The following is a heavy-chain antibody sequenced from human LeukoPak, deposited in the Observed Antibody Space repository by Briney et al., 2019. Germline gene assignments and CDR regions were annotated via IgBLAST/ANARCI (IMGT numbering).Heavy chain of an antibody. J-gene: IGHJ1*01. CDR2: IKSDGST. Sequence: PGGSLRLSCAASGFTFSSYWMHWVRQAPGKGLVWVSRIKSDGSTRYADSAKGRFTISRDKAKNTVSLQMKSLRAEDTGVYYCARAPSEIGGYYPEYFRHWGQGTLVTVSP. V-gene: IGHV3-74*01. CDR3: ARAPSEIGGYYPEYFRH. D-gene: IGHD3-22*01. CDR1: GFTFSSYW.